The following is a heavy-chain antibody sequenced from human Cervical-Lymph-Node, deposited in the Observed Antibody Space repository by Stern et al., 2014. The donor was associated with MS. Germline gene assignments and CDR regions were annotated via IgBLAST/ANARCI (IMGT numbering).Heavy chain of an antibody. CDR2: IKSKSAGETT. J-gene: IGHJ4*02. CDR1: GSTFRNAW. V-gene: IGHV3-15*01. Sequence: EEHLVESGGGFVKPGESLRLSCAASGSTFRNAWINWVRQTPGKGLEWVGRIKSKSAGETTDYAAPVKGRFTISRDDSNNTLYLQMNSLKTEDTAVYYCTTDLVYADYWGQGTLVTVSS. CDR3: TTDLVYADY. D-gene: IGHD2-2*01.